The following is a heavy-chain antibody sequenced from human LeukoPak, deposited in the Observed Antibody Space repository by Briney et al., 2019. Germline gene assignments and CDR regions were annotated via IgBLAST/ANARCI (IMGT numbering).Heavy chain of an antibody. V-gene: IGHV1-2*02. J-gene: IGHJ6*02. CDR2: INPNSGGT. D-gene: IGHD3-10*01. CDR1: GYTFTGYY. CDR3: ARTGYGWGSYYAAYYGMDV. Sequence: ASVKVSCKASGYTFTGYYMHWVRQAPGQGLEWMGWINPNSGGTNYAQKFQGRVTMTRDTSISTAYMELSRLKSEDTAVNYYARTGYGWGSYYAAYYGMDVWGQGTTVTVSS.